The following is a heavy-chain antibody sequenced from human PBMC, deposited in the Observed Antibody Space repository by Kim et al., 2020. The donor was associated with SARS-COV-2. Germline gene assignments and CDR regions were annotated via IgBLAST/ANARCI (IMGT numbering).Heavy chain of an antibody. CDR3: ARAGGMATISGYYYGMDV. J-gene: IGHJ6*02. Sequence: GGSLRLSCAASGFTFSSYSMNWVRQAPGKGLEWVSSISSSSSYIYYADSVKGRFTISRDNAKNSLYLQMNSLRAEDTAVYYCARAGGMATISGYYYGMDVWGQGTTVTVSS. CDR1: GFTFSSYS. D-gene: IGHD5-12*01. V-gene: IGHV3-21*01. CDR2: ISSSSSYI.